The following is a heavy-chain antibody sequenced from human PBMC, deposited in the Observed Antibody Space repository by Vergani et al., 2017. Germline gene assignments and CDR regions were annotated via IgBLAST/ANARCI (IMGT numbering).Heavy chain of an antibody. V-gene: IGHV3-30*18. Sequence: QVQLVESGGGVVQPGRSLRLSCAASGFIFGDYGMHWVRQAPGKGLEWVAVISYDGNNEYYADSVKGRFTISRDNSKNTLYLQLNSLRADDTAVYYCAKYPAGESDGYYGVGYFDYWGQGTLVTVSS. J-gene: IGHJ4*02. CDR1: GFIFGDYG. CDR3: AKYPAGESDGYYGVGYFDY. D-gene: IGHD3-3*01. CDR2: ISYDGNNE.